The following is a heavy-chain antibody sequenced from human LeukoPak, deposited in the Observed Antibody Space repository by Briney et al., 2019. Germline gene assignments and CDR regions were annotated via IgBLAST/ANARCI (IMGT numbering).Heavy chain of an antibody. D-gene: IGHD6-19*01. CDR3: ARVEALAVAGTAGFDY. J-gene: IGHJ4*02. CDR1: GFTFSSYA. Sequence: PGGSLRLSCSASGFTFSSYAMHWVRQAPGKGLEYVSAISSNGGSTYYADSVKGRFTISRDNAKNSLYLQMNSLRAEDTAVYYCARVEALAVAGTAGFDYWGQGTLVTVSS. V-gene: IGHV3-64*04. CDR2: ISSNGGST.